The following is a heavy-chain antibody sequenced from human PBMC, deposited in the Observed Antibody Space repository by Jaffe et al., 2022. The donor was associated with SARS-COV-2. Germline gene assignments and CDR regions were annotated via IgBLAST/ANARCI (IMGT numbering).Heavy chain of an antibody. D-gene: IGHD6-19*01. Sequence: EVQLVESGGALIQPGGSLRLSCAASGFTFSDYDMHWVRQATGKGLEWVASIAIAGDTFYPGSVRGRFTISRENGRNSLFLQMNNVRAGDTAVYYCARGGFAGGWTYLDYWGLGNLVTVSS. CDR2: IAIAGDT. CDR1: GFTFSDYD. J-gene: IGHJ4*02. CDR3: ARGGFAGGWTYLDY. V-gene: IGHV3-13*04.